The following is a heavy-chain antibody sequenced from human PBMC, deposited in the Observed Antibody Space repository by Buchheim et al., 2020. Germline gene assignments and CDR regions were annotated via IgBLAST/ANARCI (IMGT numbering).Heavy chain of an antibody. CDR3: AKEGREHPIDY. D-gene: IGHD1-26*01. J-gene: IGHJ4*02. V-gene: IGHV3-7*01. Sequence: EVQLVESGGGLVQPGGSLRLSCAASGFTFSDYWMTWVRQAPGKGLEWVANINQDGSEKNYVDSVKGRFTISRDNAKISLNLQMNSLRAEGTAVYYGAKEGREHPIDYWGQGTL. CDR2: INQDGSEK. CDR1: GFTFSDYW.